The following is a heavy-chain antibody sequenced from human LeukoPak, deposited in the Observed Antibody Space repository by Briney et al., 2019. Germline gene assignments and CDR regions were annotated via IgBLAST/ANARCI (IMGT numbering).Heavy chain of an antibody. D-gene: IGHD3-10*01. CDR3: ARDSAVGGSGSYFYYYYYMDV. V-gene: IGHV4-61*02. J-gene: IGHJ6*03. CDR1: GGSISSGSYY. Sequence: SQSLSLTCTVSGGSISSGSYYWSWIRQPAGKGLEWIGRIYTSGSTNYNPSLKSRVTISVDTSKNQFSLKLSSVTAADTAVYYCARDSAVGGSGSYFYYYYYMDVWGKGTTVTVSS. CDR2: IYTSGST.